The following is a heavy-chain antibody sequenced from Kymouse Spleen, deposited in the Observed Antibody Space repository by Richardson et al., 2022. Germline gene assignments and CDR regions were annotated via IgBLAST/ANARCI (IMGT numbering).Heavy chain of an antibody. Sequence: QVQLQQWGAGLLKPSETLSLTCAVYGGSFSGYYWSWIRQPPGKGLEWIGEINHSGSTNYNPSLKSRVTISVDTSKNQFSLKLSSVTAADTAVYYCARADYYGSGSYYNAFDYWGQGTLVTVSS. CDR1: GGSFSGYY. CDR3: ARADYYGSGSYYNAFDY. J-gene: IGHJ4*02. V-gene: IGHV4-34*01. CDR2: INHSGST. D-gene: IGHD3-10*01.